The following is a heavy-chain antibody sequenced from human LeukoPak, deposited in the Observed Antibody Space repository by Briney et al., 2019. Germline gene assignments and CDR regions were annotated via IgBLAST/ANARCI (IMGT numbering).Heavy chain of an antibody. D-gene: IGHD4-23*01. J-gene: IGHJ4*02. Sequence: SETLSLTCRVSDDSLTISEWSWIRQSPGNGLEWIGYIYYTGDINYNPSLKSRVTLSLDTSKNQFSLKLSSVTAADTAVYNCVKTAGRAGGDCWVQGVLVTVSS. CDR2: IYYTGDI. V-gene: IGHV4-59*01. CDR3: VKTAGRAGGDC. CDR1: DDSLTISE.